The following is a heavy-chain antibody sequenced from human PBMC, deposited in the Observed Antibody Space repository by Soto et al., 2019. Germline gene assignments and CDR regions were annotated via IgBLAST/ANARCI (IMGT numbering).Heavy chain of an antibody. D-gene: IGHD2-21*01. CDR2: IYHSGRT. Sequence: SETLSLTCPVSGGSISSSNWWTWVRQPPGKGLEWIGEIYHSGRTNYNPSLKSRVTISVDKSKNQFSLKLSSVTAADTAIYYCARNSGHSDFDYWGQGTLVTVSS. J-gene: IGHJ4*02. V-gene: IGHV4-4*02. CDR3: ARNSGHSDFDY. CDR1: GGSISSSNW.